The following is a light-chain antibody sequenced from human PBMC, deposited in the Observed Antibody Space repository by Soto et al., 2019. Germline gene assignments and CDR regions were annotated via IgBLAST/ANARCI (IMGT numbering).Light chain of an antibody. J-gene: IGKJ1*01. CDR2: GTS. V-gene: IGKV3-20*01. Sequence: EIVLTQSPGTLSLSPGERATLSCRASQSVSSSYLAWYQQKPGQAPRLLIYGTSSRATGSPDRFSGSGSGTDFTLAIRRLQPEDCAVYYYEEYGSSPRTFGQGTKMEIK. CDR1: QSVSSSY. CDR3: EEYGSSPRT.